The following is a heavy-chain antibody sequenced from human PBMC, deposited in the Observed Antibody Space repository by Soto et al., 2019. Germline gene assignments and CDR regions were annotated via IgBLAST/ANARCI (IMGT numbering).Heavy chain of an antibody. Sequence: GGSLRLSCAASGFTFSNVWMSWVRQAPGKGLEWVGRVKSKTDGGTADYTAPVKGRFIISRDDSKNTQYLQMNSLKTEDTAVYYCTTDSPFYDFWSAFSFASWGQGTLVTVSS. J-gene: IGHJ5*02. CDR1: GFTFSNVW. D-gene: IGHD3-3*01. V-gene: IGHV3-15*01. CDR2: VKSKTDGGTA. CDR3: TTDSPFYDFWSAFSFAS.